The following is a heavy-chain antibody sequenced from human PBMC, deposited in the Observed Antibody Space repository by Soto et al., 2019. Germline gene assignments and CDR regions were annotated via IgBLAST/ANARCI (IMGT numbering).Heavy chain of an antibody. CDR2: IYPGDSDT. J-gene: IGHJ5*02. CDR3: ARGGGVLRFLEWFAQHTNWFDP. V-gene: IGHV5-51*01. CDR1: GYSFTSYW. Sequence: GESLKISCKGSGYSFTSYWIGWVRQMPGKGLEWMGIIYPGDSDTRYSPSFQGQVTISADKSISTAYLQWSSLKASDTAMYYCARGGGVLRFLEWFAQHTNWFDPWGQGTLVTVSS. D-gene: IGHD3-3*01.